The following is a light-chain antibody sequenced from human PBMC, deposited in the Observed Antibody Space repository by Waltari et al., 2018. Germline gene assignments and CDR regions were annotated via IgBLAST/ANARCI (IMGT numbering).Light chain of an antibody. J-gene: IGKJ5*01. CDR2: DAS. Sequence: EIVLTQSPATLSLSPGERATLSCRASQSVSSYLAWYQQKPGQAPSLLIYDASNRATGIPARFSGGGSGTDFTLTISSLEPEDFAVYYCQQRSNWPPTFGQGTRLEIK. V-gene: IGKV3-11*01. CDR1: QSVSSY. CDR3: QQRSNWPPT.